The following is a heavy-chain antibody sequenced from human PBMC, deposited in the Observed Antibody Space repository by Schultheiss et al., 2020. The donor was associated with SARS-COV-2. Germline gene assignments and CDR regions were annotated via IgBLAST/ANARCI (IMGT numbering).Heavy chain of an antibody. D-gene: IGHD3-22*01. V-gene: IGHV3-9*01. Sequence: GGSLRLSCAASGFTFDDYAMHWVRQAPGKGLEWVSGISWNSGSIHYVDSVKGRFTISRDNAKNSLYLQMNSLRAEDTAVYYCAGGAYYYDSSGYYYYGMDVWGQGTTVTVSS. CDR3: AGGAYYYDSSGYYYYGMDV. CDR2: ISWNSGSI. CDR1: GFTFDDYA. J-gene: IGHJ6*02.